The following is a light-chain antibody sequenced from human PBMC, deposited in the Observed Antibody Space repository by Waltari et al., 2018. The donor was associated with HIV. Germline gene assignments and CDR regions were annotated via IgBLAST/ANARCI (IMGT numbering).Light chain of an antibody. CDR3: QQYYSTPPT. J-gene: IGKJ2*01. CDR2: LAS. V-gene: IGKV4-1*01. Sequence: DIVMTQSPDSLAVSLGERATINCKSSQSVLYSSNNKNYLAWYQQKPGQPPKLLIDLASTRESGVPDRFSGSGSGTDFTLTSSSLQAEDVAFYYCQQYYSTPPTFGQGTKLEIK. CDR1: QSVLYSSNNKNY.